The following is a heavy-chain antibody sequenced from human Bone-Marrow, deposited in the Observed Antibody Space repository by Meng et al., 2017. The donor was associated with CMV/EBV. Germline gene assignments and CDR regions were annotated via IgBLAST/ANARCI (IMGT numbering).Heavy chain of an antibody. J-gene: IGHJ4*02. D-gene: IGHD1-26*01. Sequence: ASVKVSCKASGYTLTGYYMHWVRQAPGQGLEWMGWINPNSGGTNYAQKFQGRVTMTTDTSTSTAYMELRSLRSDDTAVYYCARERGSYYDYWGQGTLVTVSS. V-gene: IGHV1-2*02. CDR2: INPNSGGT. CDR1: GYTLTGYY. CDR3: ARERGSYYDY.